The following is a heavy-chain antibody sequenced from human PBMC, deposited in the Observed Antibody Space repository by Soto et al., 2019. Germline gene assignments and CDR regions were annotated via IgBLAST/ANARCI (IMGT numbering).Heavy chain of an antibody. CDR2: IYYSGST. CDR3: ARPAARYSDAFDI. V-gene: IGHV4-59*08. Sequence: SETLSLTCTVSGGSISSYYWSWIRQPPGKGLEWIGYIYYSGSTNYNPSLKSRVTISVDTSKNQFSLKLSSVTAADTAVYYCARPAARYSDAFDIWGQGTMVTVSS. J-gene: IGHJ3*02. D-gene: IGHD2-15*01. CDR1: GGSISSYY.